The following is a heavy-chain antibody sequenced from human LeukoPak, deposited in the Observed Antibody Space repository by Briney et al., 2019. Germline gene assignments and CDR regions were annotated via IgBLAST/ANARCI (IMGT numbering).Heavy chain of an antibody. CDR2: INPNSGGT. CDR1: GYTFTCYY. Sequence: ASVKVSCKASGYTFTCYYMHWVRQAPGQGLEGMGWINPNSGGTNYAQKFQGRVTMTRDTSISTAYMELSGLRSDDTAVYYCARDDGISSTFDYWGQGTLVTVSS. J-gene: IGHJ4*02. CDR3: ARDDGISSTFDY. V-gene: IGHV1-2*02. D-gene: IGHD2-2*01.